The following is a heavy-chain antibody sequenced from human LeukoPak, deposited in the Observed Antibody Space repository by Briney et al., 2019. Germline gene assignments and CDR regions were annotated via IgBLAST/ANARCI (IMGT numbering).Heavy chain of an antibody. V-gene: IGHV3-74*01. D-gene: IGHD5-12*01. CDR3: ARDPNYSGYDPPDY. J-gene: IGHJ4*02. CDR1: GFTFSNYW. Sequence: PGGSLRLSCAASGFTFSNYWMHWVRQAPGKGLVWVSRINSDGINTSYADSVKGRFTISRDNAKNTLNLQMNSLRAEDTAVYYCARDPNYSGYDPPDYWGQGTLVTVSS. CDR2: INSDGINT.